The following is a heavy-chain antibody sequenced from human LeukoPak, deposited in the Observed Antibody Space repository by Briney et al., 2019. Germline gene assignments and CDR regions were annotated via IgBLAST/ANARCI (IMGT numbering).Heavy chain of an antibody. D-gene: IGHD4-23*01. V-gene: IGHV3-30*18. Sequence: PGGSLRLSCAASGFTFSSYGMHWVRQAPGKGLEWVAVISYDGSNKYYADSVKGRFTISRDNSKNTLYLQMNSLRAEDTAVYYCAKSTSTTVAPRDSFDIWGQGTMVTVSS. CDR3: AKSTSTTVAPRDSFDI. CDR2: ISYDGSNK. CDR1: GFTFSSYG. J-gene: IGHJ3*02.